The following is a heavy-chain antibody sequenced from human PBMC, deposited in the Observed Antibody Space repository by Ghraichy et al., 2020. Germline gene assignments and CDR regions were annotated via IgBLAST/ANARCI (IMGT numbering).Heavy chain of an antibody. CDR2: ISNGGNTI. Sequence: GESLNISCVTSGFSFSHCGFNWVRQAPGRGLEWIAYISNGGNTIYYADSVKGRFTVSKSNAKNSLYLQMNSLRDDDTAVYFCARLAMASPVNAGWYFDVWGRGTLVTVSS. V-gene: IGHV3-48*02. CDR3: ARLAMASPVNAGWYFDV. CDR1: GFSFSHCG. D-gene: IGHD5-24*01. J-gene: IGHJ2*01.